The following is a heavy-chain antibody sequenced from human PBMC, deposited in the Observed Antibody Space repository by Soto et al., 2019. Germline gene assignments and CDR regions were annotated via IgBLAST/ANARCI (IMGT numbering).Heavy chain of an antibody. Sequence: PGGSLRLSCAASGFTFSSYSMNWVRQAPGKGLEWVSSISSSSSYIYYADSVKGRFTISRDNAKNSLYLQMNSLRAEDTAVYYCARVALGYCSGGSCYSLSVHLYYFDYWGQGTLVTVSS. CDR2: ISSSSSYI. J-gene: IGHJ4*02. V-gene: IGHV3-21*01. CDR3: ARVALGYCSGGSCYSLSVHLYYFDY. CDR1: GFTFSSYS. D-gene: IGHD2-15*01.